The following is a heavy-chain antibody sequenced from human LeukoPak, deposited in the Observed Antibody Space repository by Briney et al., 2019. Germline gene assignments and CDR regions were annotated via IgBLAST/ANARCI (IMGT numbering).Heavy chain of an antibody. Sequence: TSETLSLTCAVYGGSFSGYYWSWIRQPPGKGVEWIGEINHSGSTNYNPSLKSRVTISVDTSKNQFSLKLSSVTAADTAVYYCARVTIVGATNDWGQGTLVTVSS. V-gene: IGHV4-34*01. J-gene: IGHJ4*02. D-gene: IGHD1-26*01. CDR2: INHSGST. CDR3: ARVTIVGATND. CDR1: GGSFSGYY.